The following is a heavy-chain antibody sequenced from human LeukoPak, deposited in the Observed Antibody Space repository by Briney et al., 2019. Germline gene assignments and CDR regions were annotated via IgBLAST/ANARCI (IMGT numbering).Heavy chain of an antibody. D-gene: IGHD3-10*01. CDR1: GGSISSYY. CDR3: ARDRHKLLWFGELLGWFDP. J-gene: IGHJ5*02. Sequence: SETLSLTCTVSGGSISSYYWSWIRQPPGKGLEWIGYIYYSGSTNYNPSLKSRVTISVDTSKSQFSLKLSSVTAADTAVYYCARDRHKLLWFGELLGWFDPWGQGTLVTVSS. CDR2: IYYSGST. V-gene: IGHV4-59*01.